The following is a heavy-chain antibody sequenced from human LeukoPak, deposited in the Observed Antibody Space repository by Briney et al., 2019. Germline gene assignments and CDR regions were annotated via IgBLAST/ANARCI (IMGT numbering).Heavy chain of an antibody. V-gene: IGHV3-30*02. CDR3: AKDQGYYGSGSYPSTLDY. CDR2: IRYDGSNK. CDR1: GFTFSSYG. Sequence: PGGSLRLSCAASGFTFSSYGMHWVRQAPGKGLEWVAFIRYDGSNKYYADSVKGRFTISRDNSKNTLYLQMNSLRAEDTAVYYCAKDQGYYGSGSYPSTLDYWGQGTLVTVSS. J-gene: IGHJ4*02. D-gene: IGHD3-10*01.